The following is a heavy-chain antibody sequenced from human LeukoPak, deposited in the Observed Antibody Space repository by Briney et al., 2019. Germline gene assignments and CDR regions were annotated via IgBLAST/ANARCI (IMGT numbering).Heavy chain of an antibody. V-gene: IGHV3-23*01. Sequence: GGSLRLSCAASGFTFGNYPMTWVRQAPGKGLELVSAISGSGGSTYYVDSVKGRFTISRDNSKNTLYLQLKSLRAGDAAVYYCAKDSRPNEPRRVISYGMDVWGQGTTVTVSS. D-gene: IGHD3-10*01. CDR1: GFTFGNYP. CDR3: AKDSRPNEPRRVISYGMDV. CDR2: ISGSGGST. J-gene: IGHJ6*02.